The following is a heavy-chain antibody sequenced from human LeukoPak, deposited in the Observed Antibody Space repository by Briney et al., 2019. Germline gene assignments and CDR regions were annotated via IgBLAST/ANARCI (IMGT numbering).Heavy chain of an antibody. Sequence: GGSLRFSCAASGFTVNNNYMSWVRQAPGKGLEWVAVISSDGNSKNFSKNTLFLQMNNLRSEDTALYYCVSPTADYPFLYYFDSWGQGTLVTVSS. CDR2: ISSDGNSK. J-gene: IGHJ4*02. CDR1: GFTVNNNY. V-gene: IGHV3-30*03. CDR3: VSPTADYPFLYYFDS. D-gene: IGHD5-12*01.